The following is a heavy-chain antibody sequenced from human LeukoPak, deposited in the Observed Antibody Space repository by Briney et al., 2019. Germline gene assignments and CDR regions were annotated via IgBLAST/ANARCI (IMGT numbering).Heavy chain of an antibody. V-gene: IGHV3-48*01. CDR3: AREKDYYDSSGYRPYYFDY. J-gene: IGHJ4*02. Sequence: GGSLRLSCAASGFTFSTYNMNWVRQAPGKGLEWVSYISSSSSTIYYADSVKGRFTISRDNAKNSLYLQMNSLRAEDTAVYYCAREKDYYDSSGYRPYYFDYWGQGTLVTVSS. CDR1: GFTFSTYN. D-gene: IGHD3-22*01. CDR2: ISSSSSTI.